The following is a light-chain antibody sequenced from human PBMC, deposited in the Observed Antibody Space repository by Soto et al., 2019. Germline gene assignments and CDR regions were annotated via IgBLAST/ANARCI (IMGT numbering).Light chain of an antibody. V-gene: IGLV2-14*01. CDR1: RSDVGAYGY. Sequence: QSALTQPASVSGSPGQSITIACTGTRSDVGAYGYVSWYQQHPGKSPKIILYEVNNRPSGLSNRFSGSKSGNTASLTISGLQAEDEADYYCSSYTTINTWVFGGGTKLTVL. CDR2: EVN. J-gene: IGLJ3*02. CDR3: SSYTTINTWV.